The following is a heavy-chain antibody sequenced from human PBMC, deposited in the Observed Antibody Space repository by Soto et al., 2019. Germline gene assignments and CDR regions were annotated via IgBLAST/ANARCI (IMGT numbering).Heavy chain of an antibody. D-gene: IGHD3-16*01. V-gene: IGHV3-33*01. CDR1: GFTFSSYV. J-gene: IGHJ4*02. CDR2: IWHDGGNK. Sequence: PGGSLRVSCAASGFTFSSYVMHWVGQSPGKGLEWVAFIWHDGGNKFYAESVKGRFTISRDNSKNTLYLQMTSLSAEDTAMYYCARDGDVNTGFGKDYWGQGTLVTVSS. CDR3: ARDGDVNTGFGKDY.